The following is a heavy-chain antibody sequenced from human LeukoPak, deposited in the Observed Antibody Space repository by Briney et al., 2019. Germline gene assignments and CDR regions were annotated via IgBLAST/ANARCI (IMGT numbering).Heavy chain of an antibody. CDR2: ICYDGSNK. V-gene: IGHV3-33*06. CDR3: AKDRVVRGVISYYMDV. J-gene: IGHJ6*03. Sequence: GRSLRLSCAASGFTFSSYGMHWVRQAPGKGLEWVAVICYDGSNKYYADSVKGRFTISRDNSKNTLYLQMNSLRAEDTAVYYCAKDRVVRGVISYYMDVWGKGTTVTVSS. D-gene: IGHD3-10*01. CDR1: GFTFSSYG.